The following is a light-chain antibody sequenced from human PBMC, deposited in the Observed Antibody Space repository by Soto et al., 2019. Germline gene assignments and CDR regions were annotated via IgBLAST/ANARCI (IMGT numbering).Light chain of an antibody. Sequence: QSALTQPASVSGSLGQSITISCTGTSSDVGSYNLVSWYQQHPGKAPKLMIYDVTKRPSGVSDRFSGSRSDNTASLTISGLQAEDESDYYCCSYAASSTYVFGSGTKLTVL. V-gene: IGLV2-23*02. CDR1: SSDVGSYNL. J-gene: IGLJ1*01. CDR3: CSYAASSTYV. CDR2: DVT.